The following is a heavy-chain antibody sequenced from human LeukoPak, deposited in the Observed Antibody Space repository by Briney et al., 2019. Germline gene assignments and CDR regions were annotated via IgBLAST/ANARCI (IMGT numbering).Heavy chain of an antibody. Sequence: SSETLSLTCTVSGGSISSGDYYWSWIRQPPGKGLEWIGYIYYSGSTYYNPSLKSRVTIPVDTSKNQFSLKLSSVTAADTAVYYCARQRYSSGWYLEQRLWYFDLWGRGTLVTVSS. D-gene: IGHD6-19*01. CDR3: ARQRYSSGWYLEQRLWYFDL. CDR2: IYYSGST. V-gene: IGHV4-30-4*01. J-gene: IGHJ2*01. CDR1: GGSISSGDYY.